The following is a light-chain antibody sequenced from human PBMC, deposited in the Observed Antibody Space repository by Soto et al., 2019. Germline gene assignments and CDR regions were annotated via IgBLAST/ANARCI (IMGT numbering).Light chain of an antibody. CDR1: KTITSY. Sequence: DIQMTQPPSPPSASVGETVIITCLASKTITSYLNWYQPKPGKAPRLLICAASSLQSGVPSRFSGSGSGTEFTLTICILQPDDFAPFYCQVYATQSGCFAGGAKVDI. CDR2: AAS. CDR3: QVYATQSGC. V-gene: IGKV1-39*01. J-gene: IGKJ4*01.